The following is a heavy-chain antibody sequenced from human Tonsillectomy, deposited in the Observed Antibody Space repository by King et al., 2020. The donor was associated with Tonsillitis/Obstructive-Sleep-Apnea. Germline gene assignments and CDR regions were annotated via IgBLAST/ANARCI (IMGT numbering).Heavy chain of an antibody. D-gene: IGHD2-2*01. V-gene: IGHV5-51*03. Sequence: VQLVESGAEVKKPGESLKISCKGSGYSFTTYWIAWVRQMPEKGPEWMGIIYPGATETKYSPSFQGQVTISADKSVSTAYLEWSSLKASDTALYYCARLYCSGNSCLSGSRYYFDYWGQGTLVTVSS. CDR2: IYPGATET. J-gene: IGHJ4*02. CDR3: ARLYCSGNSCLSGSRYYFDY. CDR1: GYSFTTYW.